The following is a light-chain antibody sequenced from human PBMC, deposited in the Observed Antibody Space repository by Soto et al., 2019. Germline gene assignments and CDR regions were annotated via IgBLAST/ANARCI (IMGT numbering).Light chain of an antibody. CDR2: DTS. Sequence: EIVMTHSPATLSVSPWERATLSCSASQRVRFKLAWYQHKPGQAPRLLIYDTSTRATGIPARFSGSGSGTEFTLTISSLQSEDFAVYYCHQRQYWPPITFGQGTRLEIK. CDR1: QRVRFK. V-gene: IGKV3-15*01. J-gene: IGKJ5*01. CDR3: HQRQYWPPIT.